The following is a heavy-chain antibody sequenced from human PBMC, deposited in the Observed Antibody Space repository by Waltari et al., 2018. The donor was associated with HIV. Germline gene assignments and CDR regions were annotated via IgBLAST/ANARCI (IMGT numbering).Heavy chain of an antibody. CDR3: ARGFFQKDLRGLFDL. CDR1: GYSFIAYY. V-gene: IGHV1-2*06. J-gene: IGHJ2*01. CDR2: INPKSGVT. Sequence: QVQLVQSGAEVKMPGASVRVSCKASGYSFIAYYVHWVRQAPGQVLQWMGRINPKSGVTNDPQKFQGRVAMTRDTSISTAYLEVTTLRSDDTAVYYCARGFFQKDLRGLFDLWGRGTLVTVSS. D-gene: IGHD2-15*01.